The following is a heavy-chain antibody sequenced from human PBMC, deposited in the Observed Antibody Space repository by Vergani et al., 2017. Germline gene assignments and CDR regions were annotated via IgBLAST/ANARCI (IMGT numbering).Heavy chain of an antibody. J-gene: IGHJ6*02. Sequence: QVQLVQSGAEVKKPGSSVKVSCKASGGTFSSYTISWVRQAPGQGLEWMGRIIPILGIANYAQKFQGRVTMTRDTSTSTVYMELSSLRSEDTAVYYCARDVGATKEYYYYYGMDVWGQGTTVTVSS. D-gene: IGHD1-26*01. CDR3: ARDVGATKEYYYYYGMDV. CDR1: GGTFSSYT. V-gene: IGHV1-69*08. CDR2: IIPILGIA.